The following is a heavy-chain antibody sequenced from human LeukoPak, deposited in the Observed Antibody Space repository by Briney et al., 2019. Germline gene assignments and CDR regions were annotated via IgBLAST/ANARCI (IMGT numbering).Heavy chain of an antibody. Sequence: GGSLRLYCAASGFTFSNYWMSWVRQSPGRGLEWVANIDQDGSTEYYVDSVGGRFTVSRDNAKNSVYLQIESLRAEDTAVYYCARADNYGSILDYWGRGTLVTVSS. CDR1: GFTFSNYW. V-gene: IGHV3-7*04. CDR3: ARADNYGSILDY. J-gene: IGHJ4*02. CDR2: IDQDGSTE. D-gene: IGHD3-10*01.